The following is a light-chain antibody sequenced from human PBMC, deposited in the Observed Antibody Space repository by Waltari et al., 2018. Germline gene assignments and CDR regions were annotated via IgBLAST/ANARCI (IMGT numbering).Light chain of an antibody. CDR3: QQYYTTPLT. J-gene: IGKJ4*01. V-gene: IGKV4-1*01. CDR1: QSVLYSSTNKNY. CDR2: WSS. Sequence: DIVMTQSPDSLAVSLGERATIDCTSSQSVLYSSTNKNYLAWYQQKPGQPPKLRIYWSSTRESGVPDRFSGSGSATAFTLTISSLQAEDVAVYYCQQYYTTPLTFGGGTKVEIK.